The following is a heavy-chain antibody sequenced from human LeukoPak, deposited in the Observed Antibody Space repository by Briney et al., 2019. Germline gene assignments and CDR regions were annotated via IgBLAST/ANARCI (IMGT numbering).Heavy chain of an antibody. D-gene: IGHD1-26*01. CDR1: GFTFSSYA. CDR2: IKQDGSEK. V-gene: IGHV3-7*01. CDR3: ARGPSGSYPMDV. J-gene: IGHJ6*02. Sequence: GGSLRLSCAASGFTFSSYAMSWVRQAPGKGLEWVANIKQDGSEKYYVDSVKGRFTISRDNAKNSLYLQMNSLRAEDTAVYYCARGPSGSYPMDVWGQGTTVTVSS.